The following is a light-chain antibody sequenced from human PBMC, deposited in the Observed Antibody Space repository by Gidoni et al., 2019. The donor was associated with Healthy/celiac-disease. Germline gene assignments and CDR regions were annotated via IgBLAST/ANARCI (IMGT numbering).Light chain of an antibody. J-gene: IGLJ2*01. Sequence: QSALPQPASVSGSPGQSITISCTGTGRDVGGYNYVSWYHQHPGKAPKLMIYEVSNRPSGVSNRFSGSKSGSTASLTISGLQAEDEADYYCSSYTSSSPVVFGGGTKLTVL. CDR1: GRDVGGYNY. CDR2: EVS. CDR3: SSYTSSSPVV. V-gene: IGLV2-14*01.